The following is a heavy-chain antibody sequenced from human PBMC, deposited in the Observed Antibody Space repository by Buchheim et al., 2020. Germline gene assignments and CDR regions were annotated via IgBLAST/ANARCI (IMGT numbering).Heavy chain of an antibody. V-gene: IGHV4-59*01. CDR3: ARDGLSSSGWEFDY. CDR1: GGSISSYY. CDR2: IDYSGST. Sequence: QVQLQESGPGLVKPSETLSLTCTVSGGSISSYYWSWIRQPPGKGLEWIGYIDYSGSTNYNPSLKGRVTISVDTSKNQFALKLSSVTAADTAVYYCARDGLSSSGWEFDYWGQGTL. J-gene: IGHJ4*02. D-gene: IGHD6-19*01.